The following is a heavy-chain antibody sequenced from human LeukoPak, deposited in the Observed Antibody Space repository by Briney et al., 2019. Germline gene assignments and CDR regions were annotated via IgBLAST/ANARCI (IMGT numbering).Heavy chain of an antibody. D-gene: IGHD4/OR15-4a*01. CDR3: VRGPYGASISKWFDP. J-gene: IGHJ5*02. CDR1: DGSISGYS. Sequence: SETLSPTCTVSDGSISGYSWSWIRQPPGKGLEWIGYIYYSGDTNYNPSLKNRVTLSVDTSRNQLPLQLSSVTTADTAVYYCVRGPYGASISKWFDPWGQGTLVIVSS. V-gene: IGHV4-59*13. CDR2: IYYSGDT.